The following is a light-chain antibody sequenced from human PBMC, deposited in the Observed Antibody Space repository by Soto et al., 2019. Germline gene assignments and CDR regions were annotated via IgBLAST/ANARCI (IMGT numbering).Light chain of an antibody. J-gene: IGKJ1*01. CDR2: GAS. Sequence: DIQMTQSPSLLSASVGDSVTITCRASQDISSCLGWFQQKPGKAPKPLIYGASTLQIGVPSRFSSSGSGTDFILTISSLQPEDFATYYCQQSNSYPLTFGQGTKVEIK. CDR3: QQSNSYPLT. CDR1: QDISSC. V-gene: IGKV1-16*01.